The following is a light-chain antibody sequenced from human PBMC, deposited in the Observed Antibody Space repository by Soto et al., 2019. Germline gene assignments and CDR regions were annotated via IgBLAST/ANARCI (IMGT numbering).Light chain of an antibody. Sequence: EIVMTQSPATLSVSPGERATVSCRASQSVRSNLAWYQQKPGQAPRLLIYGVSTRATGTPDRFSGSGSGTEFTLTIRRLEPEDFAVYFCQHYVYPQWTFGPGTKVDI. CDR1: QSVRSN. CDR3: QHYVYPQWT. V-gene: IGKV3D-15*01. J-gene: IGKJ1*01. CDR2: GVS.